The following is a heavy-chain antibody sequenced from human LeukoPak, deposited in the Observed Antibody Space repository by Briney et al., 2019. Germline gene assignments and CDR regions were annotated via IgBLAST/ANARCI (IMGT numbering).Heavy chain of an antibody. J-gene: IGHJ4*02. CDR2: ITWNSGSI. Sequence: GGSLRLSCAASGFSFDDYAMHWVRQAPGKGLEWVSGITWNSGSIGYADSVKGRFTVSRDNAKNSLYLQMNSLRAEDTALYYYAKDAYNGYIDFWGQGTLVAVS. CDR3: AKDAYNGYIDF. V-gene: IGHV3-9*01. D-gene: IGHD6-13*01. CDR1: GFSFDDYA.